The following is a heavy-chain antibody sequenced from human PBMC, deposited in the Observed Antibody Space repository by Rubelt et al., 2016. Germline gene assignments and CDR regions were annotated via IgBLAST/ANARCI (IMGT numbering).Heavy chain of an antibody. J-gene: IGHJ4*02. CDR1: GGSFSGYS. CDR3: VEGGWTFYN. D-gene: IGHD6-19*01. Sequence: QVQLQQWGAGLLKPSETLSLTSAVYGGSFSGYSWHWVRQPPGKGLEWIGEINHSETTNYNPSLTRRVTMSVDTSKNQCSLKLSAVTAADTAVYYCVEGGWTFYNWGQGTLVTVSS. CDR2: INHSETT. V-gene: IGHV4-34*02.